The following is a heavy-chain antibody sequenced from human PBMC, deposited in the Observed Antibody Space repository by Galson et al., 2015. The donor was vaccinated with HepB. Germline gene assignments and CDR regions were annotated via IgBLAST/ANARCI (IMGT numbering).Heavy chain of an antibody. Sequence: SVKVSCKASGYTFTSFGISWVRQAPGQGLEWMGWISGYNGNTEYAQAFQGRVSMTTDTSTSTAYMELRSLISDDTAVYYCTRDTGGITAVCRRGEPNDYWGQGTLIIVSS. CDR1: GYTFTSFG. CDR3: TRDTGGITAVCRRGEPNDY. V-gene: IGHV1-18*04. CDR2: ISGYNGNT. J-gene: IGHJ4*02. D-gene: IGHD1-20*01.